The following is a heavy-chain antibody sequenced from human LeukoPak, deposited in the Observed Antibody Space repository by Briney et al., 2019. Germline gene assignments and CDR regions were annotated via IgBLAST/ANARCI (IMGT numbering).Heavy chain of an antibody. V-gene: IGHV1-18*01. CDR3: ARDPFWSGYYPFDY. D-gene: IGHD3-3*01. Sequence: ASVKVSCKASGYTFTSYGISWVRQAPGQGLEWMGWISAYNGNTNYAQKFQGRVTMTTDTSTSTAYMELRSLRSDDTAVYYCARDPFWSGYYPFDYWGQGTLVTVSS. CDR2: ISAYNGNT. J-gene: IGHJ4*02. CDR1: GYTFTSYG.